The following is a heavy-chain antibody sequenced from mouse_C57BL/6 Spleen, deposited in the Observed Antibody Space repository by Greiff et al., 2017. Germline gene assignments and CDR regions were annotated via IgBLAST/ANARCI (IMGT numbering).Heavy chain of an antibody. D-gene: IGHD3-2*01. CDR1: GYTFTSYC. CDR3: ARSGRRLDSSLYAMDY. V-gene: IGHV1-50*01. Sequence: QVQLQQPGAELVKPGASVKLSCKASGYTFTSYCMQWVKQRPGQGLEWIGEIDPSDSYTNYNQKFKGKATLTVDTSSSTAYMQLSSLTSEDSAVYYCARSGRRLDSSLYAMDYWGQGTSVTVSS. J-gene: IGHJ4*01. CDR2: IDPSDSYT.